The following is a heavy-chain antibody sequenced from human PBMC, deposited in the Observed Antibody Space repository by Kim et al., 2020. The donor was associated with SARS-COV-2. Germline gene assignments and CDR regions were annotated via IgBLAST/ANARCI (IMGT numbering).Heavy chain of an antibody. Sequence: SETLSLTCTVSGGSVSSGSYYWSWIRQPPGKGLEWIGYIYYSGSTNYNPSLKSRVTISVDTSKNQFSLKLSSVTAADTAVYYCARAYRIAARRGWFDPWGQGTLVTVSS. CDR3: ARAYRIAARRGWFDP. J-gene: IGHJ5*02. V-gene: IGHV4-61*01. CDR2: IYYSGST. CDR1: GGSVSSGSYY. D-gene: IGHD6-6*01.